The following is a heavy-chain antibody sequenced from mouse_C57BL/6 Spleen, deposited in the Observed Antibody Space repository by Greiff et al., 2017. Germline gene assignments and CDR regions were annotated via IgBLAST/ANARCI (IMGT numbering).Heavy chain of an antibody. CDR1: GYAFSSYW. Sequence: VQLQQSGAELVKPGASVKLSCKASGYAFSSYWMNWVKQRPGQGLEWIGEVDPSDSYTNYNQKFKGKSTLTVDKSSSTAYMQLSSLTSEDSAVYYCARPHAEGFGYWGQGTLVTVSA. CDR3: ARPHAEGFGY. V-gene: IGHV1-69*01. CDR2: VDPSDSYT. D-gene: IGHD6-1*01. J-gene: IGHJ3*01.